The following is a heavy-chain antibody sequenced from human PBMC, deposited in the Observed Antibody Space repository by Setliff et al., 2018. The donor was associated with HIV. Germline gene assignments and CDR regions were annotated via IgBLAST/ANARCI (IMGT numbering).Heavy chain of an antibody. Sequence: PGGSLRLSCAASGFTFSRYAIHWVRQAPGKGLEWVAVISDDGTNKYYADSVEGRFTISRDNAKNTLSLQMNSVGAEDTAVYHCARVCLRCKDVIYNYMDVWGKGTQVTVSS. CDR1: GFTFSRYA. CDR2: ISDDGTNK. D-gene: IGHD3-16*02. CDR3: ARVCLRCKDVIYNYMDV. V-gene: IGHV3-30*04. J-gene: IGHJ6*03.